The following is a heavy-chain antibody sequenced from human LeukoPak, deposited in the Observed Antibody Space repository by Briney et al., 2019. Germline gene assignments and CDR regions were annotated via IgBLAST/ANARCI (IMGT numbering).Heavy chain of an antibody. CDR3: ARAGYYDSSGYYSPDTPAFDI. D-gene: IGHD3-22*01. CDR2: ISGSGGAT. Sequence: PGGSLRLSCAASRFTFSSYWMTWVRQAPGKGLMWVSAISGSGGATYYADSVKGRFTISRDNAKNSLYLQMNSLRDEDTAVYYCARAGYYDSSGYYSPDTPAFDIWGQGTMVTVSS. V-gene: IGHV3-48*02. J-gene: IGHJ3*02. CDR1: RFTFSSYW.